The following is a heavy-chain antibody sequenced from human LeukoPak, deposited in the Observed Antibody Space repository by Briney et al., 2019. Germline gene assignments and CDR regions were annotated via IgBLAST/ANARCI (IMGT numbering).Heavy chain of an antibody. Sequence: GGSLRLSCAASGFTFSSYAMSWVRQAPEKGLEWVSAISGSGGSTYYADSVKGRFTISRDNSKNTLYLQMNSLRAEDTAVYYCAKDLYLQWLVPFSTGIYFDYWGQGTLVTVSS. V-gene: IGHV3-23*01. J-gene: IGHJ4*02. D-gene: IGHD6-19*01. CDR1: GFTFSSYA. CDR3: AKDLYLQWLVPFSTGIYFDY. CDR2: ISGSGGST.